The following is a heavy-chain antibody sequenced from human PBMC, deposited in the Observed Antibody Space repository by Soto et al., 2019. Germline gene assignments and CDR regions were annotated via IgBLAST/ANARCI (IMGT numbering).Heavy chain of an antibody. D-gene: IGHD3-9*01. CDR3: ARDRSPLRYFDWPRGTSALDI. J-gene: IGHJ3*02. CDR1: GFTFSSYG. Sequence: QVQLVESGGGVVQPGRSLRLSCAASGFTFSSYGMHWVRQAPGKGLEWVAVIWYDGSNKYYADSVKGRFTISRDNSKNTMYLQMNSLRAEDTAVYYCARDRSPLRYFDWPRGTSALDIWGQGTMVTVSS. V-gene: IGHV3-33*01. CDR2: IWYDGSNK.